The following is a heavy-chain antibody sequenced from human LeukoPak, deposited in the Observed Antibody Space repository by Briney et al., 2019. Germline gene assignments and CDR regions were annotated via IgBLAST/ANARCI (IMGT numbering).Heavy chain of an antibody. V-gene: IGHV4-61*05. CDR2: IYTSGST. CDR3: ARQGVGATGAPNWFDP. J-gene: IGHJ5*02. D-gene: IGHD1-26*01. Sequence: SETLSLTCTVSGGPISSSSYYWSWIRQPPGKGLEWIGYIYTSGSTNYNPSLKSRVTISVDTSKNQFSLKLSSVTAADTAVYYCARQGVGATGAPNWFDPWGQGTLVTVSS. CDR1: GGPISSSSYY.